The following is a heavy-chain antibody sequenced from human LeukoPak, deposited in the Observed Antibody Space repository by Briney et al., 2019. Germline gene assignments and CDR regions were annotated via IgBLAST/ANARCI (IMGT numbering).Heavy chain of an antibody. J-gene: IGHJ6*03. CDR1: GFTFDDYG. V-gene: IGHV3-20*04. CDR2: INWNGGST. CDR3: ARGKASGYSYGYYYYYYMDV. D-gene: IGHD5-18*01. Sequence: GGSLRLSCAASGFTFDDYGMSWVRQAPGKGLEWVSGINWNGGSTGYADSVKGRFTISRDNAKNSLYLQMNSLRAEDTAVYYCARGKASGYSYGYYYYYYMDVWGKGTTVTVSS.